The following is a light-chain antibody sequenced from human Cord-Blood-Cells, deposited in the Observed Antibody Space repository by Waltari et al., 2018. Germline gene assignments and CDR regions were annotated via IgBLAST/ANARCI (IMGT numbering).Light chain of an antibody. CDR3: QQRSNWPIT. CDR1: QSVSSY. Sequence: EIVLTQPPATLSLSPGERATLSCRASQSVSSYLAWYQQKPGQAPRLLIYDASNRATGIPARFSGSGSGTDFTLTISSLEPXDFAXYYCQQRSNWPITFGQGTRLEIK. CDR2: DAS. J-gene: IGKJ5*01. V-gene: IGKV3-11*01.